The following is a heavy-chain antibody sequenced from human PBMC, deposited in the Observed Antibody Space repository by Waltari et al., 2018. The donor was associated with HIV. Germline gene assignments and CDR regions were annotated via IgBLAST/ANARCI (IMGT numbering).Heavy chain of an antibody. V-gene: IGHV3-33*01. CDR2: KWYDGSNE. Sequence: QVQLVESGGGVVQPGRSLRLSCAASGFTFSSYGMHWVRQAPGKGLEWVAVKWYDGSNEYYADSVKGRFTISRDNSKNTLYLQMNSLRAEDTAVYYCARDGSTVTFDYWGQGTLVTVSS. D-gene: IGHD1-26*01. CDR1: GFTFSSYG. J-gene: IGHJ4*02. CDR3: ARDGSTVTFDY.